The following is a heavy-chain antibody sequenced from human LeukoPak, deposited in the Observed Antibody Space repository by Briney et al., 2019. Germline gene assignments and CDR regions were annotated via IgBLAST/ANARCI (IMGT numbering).Heavy chain of an antibody. CDR3: ARVYYDFWSGWDFDY. V-gene: IGHV4-39*07. Sequence: SETLSLTCSVSGDSIIGYYWGWIRQPPGKGLEWIGNIYYTGNTYYNSSLKSRVTISLDTSKNQFSLKLSSVTAADTAVYYCARVYYDFWSGWDFDYWGQGTLVTASS. CDR1: GDSIIGYY. CDR2: IYYTGNT. D-gene: IGHD3-3*01. J-gene: IGHJ4*02.